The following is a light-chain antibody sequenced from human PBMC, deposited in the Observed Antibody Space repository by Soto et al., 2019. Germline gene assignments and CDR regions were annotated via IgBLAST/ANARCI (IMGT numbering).Light chain of an antibody. CDR2: GNS. CDR3: QSYDSSLSALYV. J-gene: IGLJ1*01. Sequence: QSVLTQPPSVSGAPGQRVTISCTGSSSNIGAGYDVHWYQQLPGTAPKLLIYGNSNRPSGVPDRFSGSKSGTSACLAITGLQAEDEADYYCQSYDSSLSALYVFGTGTKVTVL. CDR1: SSNIGAGYD. V-gene: IGLV1-40*01.